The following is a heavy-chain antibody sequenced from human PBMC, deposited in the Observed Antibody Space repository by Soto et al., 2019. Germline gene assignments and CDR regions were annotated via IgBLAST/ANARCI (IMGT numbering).Heavy chain of an antibody. D-gene: IGHD6-19*01. CDR1: GYRFTTYW. J-gene: IGHJ4*02. Sequence: PGESLKISCKGSGYRFTTYWISWVRQMPGKGLEWMGRIDLSDSYTDYSPAFQGHVTISVDKSISTAYLQWSSLKASDTAMYYCARRGSSGWYSAAYWGQGTLVTVSS. V-gene: IGHV5-10-1*01. CDR2: IDLSDSYT. CDR3: ARRGSSGWYSAAY.